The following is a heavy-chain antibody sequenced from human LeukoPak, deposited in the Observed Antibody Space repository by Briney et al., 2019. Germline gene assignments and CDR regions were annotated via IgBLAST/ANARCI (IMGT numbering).Heavy chain of an antibody. CDR1: GGSISSYY. Sequence: SETLSLTCTVSGGSISSYYWSWIRQPPGKGLEWIGYIYYSGSTNYNPSLKSRVTISVDTSKNQFSLKLSSVTAADTAVYYCARQRWLQFGAFDYWGQGTLVTVSS. V-gene: IGHV4-59*08. J-gene: IGHJ4*02. CDR2: IYYSGST. D-gene: IGHD5-24*01. CDR3: ARQRWLQFGAFDY.